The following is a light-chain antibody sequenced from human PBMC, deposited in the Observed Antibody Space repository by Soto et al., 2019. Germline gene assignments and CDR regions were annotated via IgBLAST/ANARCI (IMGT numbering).Light chain of an antibody. CDR2: GAS. Sequence: LTQSPGTLSLSPGEGATLSCRTSQRVDNNFVAWYKQKPGQAPRLLIYGASTRATGIPDRFSGSGFGTDFTLTITGLEPEDFAVYYCQQYGSSLWTFGLGTKVDSK. CDR1: QRVDNNF. CDR3: QQYGSSLWT. J-gene: IGKJ1*01. V-gene: IGKV3-20*01.